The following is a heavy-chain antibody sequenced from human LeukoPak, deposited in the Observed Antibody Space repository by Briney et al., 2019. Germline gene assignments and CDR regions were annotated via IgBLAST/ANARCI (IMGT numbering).Heavy chain of an antibody. CDR3: ARKTPSGGWNFDY. CDR2: ISSGTT. J-gene: IGHJ4*02. V-gene: IGHV3-48*01. Sequence: GGSLRLSCAASGFTFRSYSMNWVRQAPGKGLEWVSYISSGTTYYADSVRGRFTISRDNAKNSLYLQMNSLRAEDTAMYYCARKTPSGGWNFDYWGQGTLVTVSS. D-gene: IGHD6-19*01. CDR1: GFTFRSYS.